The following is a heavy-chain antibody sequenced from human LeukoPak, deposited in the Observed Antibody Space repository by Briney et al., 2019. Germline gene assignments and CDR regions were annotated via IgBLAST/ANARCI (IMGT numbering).Heavy chain of an antibody. CDR1: GFTFSSYS. V-gene: IGHV3-21*01. J-gene: IGHJ4*02. Sequence: GGSLRLSCAASGFTFSSYSMNWVRQAPGKGLEWVSSISSSSSYIYYADSVKGRFTISRDNAKNLLYLQMDSLRAEDTAVYYCARDQYSSGWFDPVDYWGQGTLVTVSS. CDR3: ARDQYSSGWFDPVDY. CDR2: ISSSSSYI. D-gene: IGHD6-19*01.